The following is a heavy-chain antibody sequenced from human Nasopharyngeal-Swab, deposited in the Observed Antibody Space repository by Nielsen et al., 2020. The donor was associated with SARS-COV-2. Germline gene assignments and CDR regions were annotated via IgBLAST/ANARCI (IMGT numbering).Heavy chain of an antibody. CDR3: ARDTVKRRWLQLDSGYYYYYGMDV. CDR2: IYYSGST. D-gene: IGHD5-24*01. J-gene: IGHJ6*02. V-gene: IGHV4-39*07. Sequence: WIRQPPGKGLERIGRIYYSGSTYYNPSLKSRVTISVDTSKNQFSLKLSTVTAADTAVYYCARDTVKRRWLQLDSGYYYYYGMDVWGQGTTVTVSS.